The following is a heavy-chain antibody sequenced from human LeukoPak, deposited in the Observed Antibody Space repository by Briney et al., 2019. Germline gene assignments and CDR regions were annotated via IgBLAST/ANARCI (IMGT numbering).Heavy chain of an antibody. D-gene: IGHD3-10*01. CDR2: ISGSGGST. J-gene: IGHJ4*02. Sequence: GGSLRLSCAASGFTFSSYAMSWVRQAPGKGLEWVSAISGSGGSTYYADPVKGRFTISRDNSKNTLYLQMNSLRAEDTAVYYCANDYYGSGSYYPFTPGPFDYWGQGTLVTVSS. CDR1: GFTFSSYA. CDR3: ANDYYGSGSYYPFTPGPFDY. V-gene: IGHV3-23*01.